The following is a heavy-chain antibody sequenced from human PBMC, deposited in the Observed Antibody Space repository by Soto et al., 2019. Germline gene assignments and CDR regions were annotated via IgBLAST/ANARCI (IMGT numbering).Heavy chain of an antibody. CDR3: AKDHSLFDHSYGSYYFDH. CDR2: ISYTGSDK. D-gene: IGHD5-18*01. J-gene: IGHJ4*02. Sequence: QVQLVESGGGVVQPGRSLRLSCAASGFIFNNYGMHWVRQAPGKGLEWVAIISYTGSDKFYADSVKGRFTISRDNSKDTLYLQMNSLRAEDTAIYYCAKDHSLFDHSYGSYYFDHWGQGTLVTVSS. V-gene: IGHV3-30*18. CDR1: GFIFNNYG.